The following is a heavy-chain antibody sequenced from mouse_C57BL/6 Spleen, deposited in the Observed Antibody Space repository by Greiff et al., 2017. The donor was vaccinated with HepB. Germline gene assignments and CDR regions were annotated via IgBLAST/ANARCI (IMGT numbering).Heavy chain of an antibody. CDR1: GFTFSDYG. CDR2: ISSGSSTI. CDR3: ARSYDGYPDWYFDV. D-gene: IGHD2-3*01. Sequence: LVESGGGLVKPGGSLKLSCAASGFTFSDYGMHWVRQAPEKGLEWVAYISSGSSTIYYADTVKGRFTISRDNAKNTLFLQMTSLRSEDTAMYYCARSYDGYPDWYFDVWGTGTTVTVSS. J-gene: IGHJ1*03. V-gene: IGHV5-17*01.